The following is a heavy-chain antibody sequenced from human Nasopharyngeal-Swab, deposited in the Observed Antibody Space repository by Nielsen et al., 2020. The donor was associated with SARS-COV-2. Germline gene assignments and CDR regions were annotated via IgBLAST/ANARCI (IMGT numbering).Heavy chain of an antibody. CDR3: AKEGATGWFDP. Sequence: SETLSLTFTVSGVSITSQYWSWIRQPPGKGLEWIGYISHNSGTSYNPSLKSRVTMFMVTSKNQFSLRLRSVTAADTAVYYCAKEGATGWFDPWGQGTLVTVSS. J-gene: IGHJ5*02. CDR2: ISHNSGT. CDR1: GVSITSQY. V-gene: IGHV4-59*11.